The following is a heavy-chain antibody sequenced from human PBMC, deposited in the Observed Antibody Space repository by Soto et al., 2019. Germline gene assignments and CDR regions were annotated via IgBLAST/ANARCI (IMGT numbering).Heavy chain of an antibody. CDR2: INPGNGDT. CDR1: GYSFTKYG. V-gene: IGHV1-3*01. Sequence: QVQLVQSGTEVKKPGASWKFSCKTSGYSFTKYGLHWFRQATGQMLEWMGWINPGNGDTKYSQKCQGRVTITRDTSATTAYMELSSLRSEDSAVFYCARTACSSNSFYHYYYYGMDVWGQGTTVTVYS. J-gene: IGHJ6*02. D-gene: IGHD2-2*01. CDR3: ARTACSSNSFYHYYYYGMDV.